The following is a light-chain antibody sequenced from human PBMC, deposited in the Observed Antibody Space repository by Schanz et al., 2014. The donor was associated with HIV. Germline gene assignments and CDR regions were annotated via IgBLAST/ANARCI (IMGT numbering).Light chain of an antibody. CDR2: DNN. V-gene: IGLV1-51*01. CDR1: SSNIGNNY. J-gene: IGLJ2*01. CDR3: QSYDSSLSVI. Sequence: QSVLTQPPSVSAAPGQKVTISCSGSSSNIGNNYVSWYQHLPGTAPKLLIYDNNKRPSGIPDRFSGSKSGTSASLAITGLQAEDEADYYCQSYDSSLSVIFRAGTNLTV.